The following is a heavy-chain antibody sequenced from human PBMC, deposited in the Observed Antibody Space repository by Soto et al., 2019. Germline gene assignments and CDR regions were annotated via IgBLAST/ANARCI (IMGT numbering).Heavy chain of an antibody. CDR2: FDPEDGET. CDR1: GYTLTELS. J-gene: IGHJ6*02. D-gene: IGHD2-15*01. Sequence: GASVKVSCKVSGYTLTELSMHWVRQAPGKGLEWMGGFDPEDGETIYAQKFQGRVTMTEDTSTDTAYMELSSLRSEDTAVYYCATDLSPVAELNYYYGMDVWGQGTTVTVSS. CDR3: ATDLSPVAELNYYYGMDV. V-gene: IGHV1-24*01.